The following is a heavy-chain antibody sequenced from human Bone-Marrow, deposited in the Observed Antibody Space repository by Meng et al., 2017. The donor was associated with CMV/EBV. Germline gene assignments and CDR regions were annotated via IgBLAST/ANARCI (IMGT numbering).Heavy chain of an antibody. D-gene: IGHD7-27*01. V-gene: IGHV3-74*03. CDR3: GRDLTGERDQ. CDR2: INTDGSFT. Sequence: VGCGGCVVQAGGSLRLSCVESGFNFSNYWMHWVRQVPGEGLVWVSRINTDGSFTSYADSVKGRFTISRDNAKNTLYLQMNSLRVDDSAVYYCGRDLTGERDQWGQGTLVTVSS. J-gene: IGHJ4*02. CDR1: GFNFSNYW.